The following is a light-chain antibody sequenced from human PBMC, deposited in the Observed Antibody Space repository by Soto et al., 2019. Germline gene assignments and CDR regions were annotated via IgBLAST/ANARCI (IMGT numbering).Light chain of an antibody. V-gene: IGLV2-23*03. J-gene: IGLJ2*01. CDR3: CSYAGSSTFV. Sequence: QSVLTQPASVSGSPGQSITISCTGTSSDVGSYNLVSWYQQHPGKAPKLMIYEGSKRPSGVSNRFSGSKSGNTASLTISGLQADDEADYYCCSYAGSSTFVFGGGTQLTVL. CDR1: SSDVGSYNL. CDR2: EGS.